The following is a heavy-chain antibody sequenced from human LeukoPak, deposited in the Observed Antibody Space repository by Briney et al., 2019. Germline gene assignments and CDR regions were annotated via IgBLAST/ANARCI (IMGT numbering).Heavy chain of an antibody. Sequence: GGSLRLSCAASGFTFSSFGMNWIRQAPGKGLEWVSYISRSSSTIYYADSVKGRFTISRDNAKNSLYLQMNSLRAEDTAVYYCARFGRDGYNPDYWGQGTLVTVSS. CDR2: ISRSSSTI. CDR1: GFTFSSFG. CDR3: ARFGRDGYNPDY. J-gene: IGHJ4*02. D-gene: IGHD5-24*01. V-gene: IGHV3-48*04.